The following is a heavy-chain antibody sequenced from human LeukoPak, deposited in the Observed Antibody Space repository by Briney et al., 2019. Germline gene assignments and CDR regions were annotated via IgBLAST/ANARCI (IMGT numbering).Heavy chain of an antibody. CDR3: ARHAWDGTPHRWFDP. Sequence: GESLKISCKASGCSFTNYWIGWVRQIPGRGLEWMGIINPPNSDAKYSPSFQGQVTISVDKSISTAYLQWTSLKASDNAIYYCARHAWDGTPHRWFDPWGQETRVTVSS. CDR2: INPPNSDA. D-gene: IGHD1-7*01. V-gene: IGHV5-51*01. J-gene: IGHJ5*02. CDR1: GCSFTNYW.